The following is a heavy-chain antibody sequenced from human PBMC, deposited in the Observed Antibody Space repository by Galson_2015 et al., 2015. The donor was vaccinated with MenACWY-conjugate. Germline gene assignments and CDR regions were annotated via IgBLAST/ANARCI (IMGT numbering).Heavy chain of an antibody. CDR1: GGSISSYY. CDR3: AGSNSGGPDY. V-gene: IGHV4-59*08. CDR2: IYYNGST. J-gene: IGHJ4*02. Sequence: SETLSLTCTVSGGSISSYYWSWIRQPPGKGLEWIGYIYYNGSTNYNPSLKSRVTISVDTSKNQFSLKLSSVTAADTAVYYCAGSNSGGPDYWGQGTLVTVSS. D-gene: IGHD4/OR15-4a*01.